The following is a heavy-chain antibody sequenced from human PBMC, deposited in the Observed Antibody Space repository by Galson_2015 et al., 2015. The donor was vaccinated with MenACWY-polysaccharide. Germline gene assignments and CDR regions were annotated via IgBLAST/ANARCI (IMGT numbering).Heavy chain of an antibody. CDR2: IYYSGST. J-gene: IGHJ4*02. CDR3: AATPVGASSGYYYGIH. D-gene: IGHD3-22*01. CDR1: GGSISSYY. Sequence: SETLSLTCTVSGGSISSYYWSWIRQPPGKGLEWIGYIYYSGSTNYNPSLKSRVTISVDTSKNQFSLKLSSVTAADTAVYYCAATPVGASSGYYYGIHWGQGTLVTVSS. V-gene: IGHV4-59*01.